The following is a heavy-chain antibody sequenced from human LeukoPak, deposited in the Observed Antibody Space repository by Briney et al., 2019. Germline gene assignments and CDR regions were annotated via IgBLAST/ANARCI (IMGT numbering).Heavy chain of an antibody. J-gene: IGHJ4*02. CDR2: ISGSGGST. Sequence: GGSLRLSCAASGFTFSSYAMSWVRQAPGKGLEWVSAISGSGGSTYYADSVKGRFTISRDNSKNTLYLQMNSLRAEDTAVYYCAKKSRPYYYDSSGYPLVYWGQGTLVTVSS. V-gene: IGHV3-23*01. CDR3: AKKSRPYYYDSSGYPLVY. CDR1: GFTFSSYA. D-gene: IGHD3-22*01.